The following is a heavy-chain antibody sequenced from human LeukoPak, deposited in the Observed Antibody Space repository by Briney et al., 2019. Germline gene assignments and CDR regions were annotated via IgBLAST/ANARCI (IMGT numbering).Heavy chain of an antibody. V-gene: IGHV1-69*13. Sequence: GASVKVSCKASGGTFSSYAISWVRQAPGQGLEWMGGIIPIFGTANYAQKFQGRVTITADESTSTAYMELSSLRSEDTAVYYCAQHPSGWYYINYWGQGTLVTVSS. CDR3: AQHPSGWYYINY. CDR2: IIPIFGTA. D-gene: IGHD6-19*01. J-gene: IGHJ4*02. CDR1: GGTFSSYA.